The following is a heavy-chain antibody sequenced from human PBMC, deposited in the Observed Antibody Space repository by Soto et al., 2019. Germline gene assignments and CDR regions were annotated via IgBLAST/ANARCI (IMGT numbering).Heavy chain of an antibody. J-gene: IGHJ4*02. CDR2: ISGSGGST. Sequence: GGSLRLSCAASGFTFSSYAMSWVRQAPGKGLEWVSAISGSGGSTYYADSVKGRFTISRDNSKNTLYLQMNSLRAEDTAVYYCARLIAARPSPAGPLLYWGQGTLVTVSS. CDR3: ARLIAARPSPAGPLLY. CDR1: GFTFSSYA. D-gene: IGHD6-6*01. V-gene: IGHV3-23*01.